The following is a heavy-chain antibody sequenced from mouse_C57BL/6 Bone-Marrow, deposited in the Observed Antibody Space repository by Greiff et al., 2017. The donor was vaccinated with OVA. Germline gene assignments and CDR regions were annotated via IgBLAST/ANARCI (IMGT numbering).Heavy chain of an antibody. J-gene: IGHJ3*01. CDR3: ARFYSKGPAWFAY. V-gene: IGHV1-81*01. CDR2: IYPRSGNT. CDR1: GYTFTSYG. Sequence: VQLQQSGAELARPGASVKLSCKASGYTFTSYGISWVKQRTGQGLEWIGEIYPRSGNTYYNEKFKGKATLTADKSSSTAYMELRSLTSEDSAVCFCARFYSKGPAWFAYWGQGTLVTVSA. D-gene: IGHD2-5*01.